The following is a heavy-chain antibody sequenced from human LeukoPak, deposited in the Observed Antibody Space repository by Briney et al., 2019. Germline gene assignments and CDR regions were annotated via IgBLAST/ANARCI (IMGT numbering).Heavy chain of an antibody. J-gene: IGHJ4*02. CDR3: VGFNYGDYPGDY. Sequence: GGSLRLSRAASGFTFSTYGMLWVRQAPGKGLEWVTVIWHDGSNKYYADSVKGRFTISRDNSKNTLYLQMTSLRAEDTAVYYCVGFNYGDYPGDYWGQGTLVTVSS. V-gene: IGHV3-33*01. D-gene: IGHD4-17*01. CDR2: IWHDGSNK. CDR1: GFTFSTYG.